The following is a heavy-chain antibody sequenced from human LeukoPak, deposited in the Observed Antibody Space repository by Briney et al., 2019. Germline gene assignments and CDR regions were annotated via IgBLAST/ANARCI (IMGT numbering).Heavy chain of an antibody. Sequence: PGGSLRLSCAASGFTFSDYYMSWIRQAPGRGLEWVSYISSSSSPRYYADSVKGRFTISRDNAKNSLYLQMNSLRAADTAVYYCARDSAAAGTWWFDPWGQGTLVTVSS. CDR2: ISSSSSPR. V-gene: IGHV3-11*04. CDR1: GFTFSDYY. D-gene: IGHD6-13*01. CDR3: ARDSAAAGTWWFDP. J-gene: IGHJ5*02.